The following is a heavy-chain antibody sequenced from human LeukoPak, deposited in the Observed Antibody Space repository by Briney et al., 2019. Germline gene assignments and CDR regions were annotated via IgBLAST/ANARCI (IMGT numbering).Heavy chain of an antibody. V-gene: IGHV1-18*01. Sequence: GAAVKVSCKASGYTFITYDISWVRQAPGQGLEGMGWISPKNGKSKYAQKVQSRITITPDTSTSTAYMELRSLRSGDTAVYCCARGGAWLQTSYYYYGLDVWGQGTTVTVS. CDR3: ARGGAWLQTSYYYYGLDV. D-gene: IGHD5-24*01. J-gene: IGHJ6*02. CDR2: ISPKNGKS. CDR1: GYTFITYD.